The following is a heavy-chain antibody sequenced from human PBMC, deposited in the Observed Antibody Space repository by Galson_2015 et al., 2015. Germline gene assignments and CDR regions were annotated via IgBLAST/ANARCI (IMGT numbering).Heavy chain of an antibody. V-gene: IGHV3-7*01. CDR1: GFTFSSIR. J-gene: IGHJ4*02. Sequence: SCAASGFTFSSIRMSWVRQAPGKGLEWVANINTDGSEEQYVDSVKGRFTISRDNVKSSLFLQMNSLRAEDTAVYYCARHEDWSFDCRGQGTLVTVSS. D-gene: IGHD3-3*01. CDR2: INTDGSEE. CDR3: ARHEDWSFDC.